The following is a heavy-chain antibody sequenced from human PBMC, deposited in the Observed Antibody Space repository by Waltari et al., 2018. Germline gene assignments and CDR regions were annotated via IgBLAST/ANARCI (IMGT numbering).Heavy chain of an antibody. Sequence: QLQLQESGPGLVRPSETLSLTCAVSGDSISDGSYYWGWIRQAPQKGLEWIGTIYSRWSTYYNPSFKSRVTISADTSKNQFSLKMTSVTATDTAGYYCARLLDFSHVTSYWGRGTLVTVSS. CDR2: IYSRWST. CDR1: GDSISDGSYY. CDR3: ARLLDFSHVTSY. J-gene: IGHJ4*02. V-gene: IGHV4-39*01.